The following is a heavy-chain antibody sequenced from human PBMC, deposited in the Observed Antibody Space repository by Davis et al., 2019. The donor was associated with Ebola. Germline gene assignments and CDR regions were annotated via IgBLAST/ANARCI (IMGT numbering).Heavy chain of an antibody. D-gene: IGHD6-19*01. V-gene: IGHV3-48*03. CDR1: GFTFSSYE. CDR3: ASQKIAVAGWGAFDI. J-gene: IGHJ3*02. CDR2: ISSSGSTI. Sequence: GGSLRLSCAASGFTFSSYEMNWVRQAPGKGLEWVSYISSSGSTIYYADSVKGRFTISRDNSKNTLYLQMNSLRAEDTAVYYCASQKIAVAGWGAFDIWGQGTMVTVSS.